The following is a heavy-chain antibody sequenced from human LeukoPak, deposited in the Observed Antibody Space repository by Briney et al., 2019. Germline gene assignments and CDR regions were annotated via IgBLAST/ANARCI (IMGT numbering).Heavy chain of an antibody. V-gene: IGHV4-34*01. CDR3: ARGRITVTKGGTGKWVEP. CDR1: GGSFSGYY. J-gene: IGHJ5*02. Sequence: SDTLSLTYALCGGSFSGYYWSWIRQPPARGLEWIGEINHSGSTNYNPSLKSRVTISVDTSKNQFSLKLSSVTAAGTVVYSCARGRITVTKGGTGKWVEPWGQGTLVTVSS. CDR2: INHSGST. D-gene: IGHD4-17*01.